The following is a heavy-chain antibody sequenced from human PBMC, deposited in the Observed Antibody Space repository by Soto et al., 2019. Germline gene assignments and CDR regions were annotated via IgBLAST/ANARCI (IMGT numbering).Heavy chain of an antibody. V-gene: IGHV3-66*01. J-gene: IGHJ4*02. CDR2: IYSGGST. CDR3: ARGITGGYCSSTSCYC. CDR1: GFTVSSNY. Sequence: EVQLVESGGGLVQPGGSLRLSCAASGFTVSSNYMSWVRQAPGKGLEWVSVIYSGGSTYYADSVKGRFTISRDNSKNTLYLQMNSLRAEDTAVYYCARGITGGYCSSTSCYCWGRGTLVTVSS. D-gene: IGHD2-2*01.